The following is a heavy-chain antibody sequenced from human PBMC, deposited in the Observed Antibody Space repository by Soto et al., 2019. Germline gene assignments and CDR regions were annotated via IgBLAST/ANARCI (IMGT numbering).Heavy chain of an antibody. CDR3: ARGGELLTPLDY. CDR2: IKQDGSEK. Sequence: DVQLVESGGGLVRPGGSLRLSCAASGFPFSSYWMSWVRQAPGRGLEWVANIKQDGSEKYYVDSVKGRFTISRDNAKKSLYLQMNSLRAEDAAVYYCARGGELLTPLDYWGQGTLVTVSS. V-gene: IGHV3-7*01. J-gene: IGHJ4*02. D-gene: IGHD1-26*01. CDR1: GFPFSSYW.